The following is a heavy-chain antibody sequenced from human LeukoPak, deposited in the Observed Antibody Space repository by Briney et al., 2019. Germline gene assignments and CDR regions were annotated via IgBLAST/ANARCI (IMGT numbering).Heavy chain of an antibody. V-gene: IGHV4-30-2*01. Sequence: PSETLSLTCAVSGGSISSGGYPWSWIRQPPGKGLEWIGYIYHSGSTYYNPSLKSRVTISVDRSKNQFSLKLSSVTAADTAVYYCARGYYYDSSGYYYEGISDAFDIWGQGTMVTVSS. CDR1: GGSISSGGYP. CDR2: IYHSGST. J-gene: IGHJ3*02. D-gene: IGHD3-22*01. CDR3: ARGYYYDSSGYYYEGISDAFDI.